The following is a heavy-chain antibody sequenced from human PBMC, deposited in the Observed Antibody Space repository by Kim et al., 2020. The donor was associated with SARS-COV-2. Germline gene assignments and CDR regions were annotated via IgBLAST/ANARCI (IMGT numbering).Heavy chain of an antibody. V-gene: IGHV3-30*18. CDR1: GFTFSSYG. J-gene: IGHJ4*02. CDR2: ISYDGSNK. Sequence: GGSLRLSCAASGFTFSSYGMHWVRQAPGKGLEWVAVISYDGSNKYYADSVKGRFTISRDNSKNTLYLQMNSLRAEDTAVYYCANEGGVITALGYWGQGTLVTVSS. CDR3: ANEGGVITALGY. D-gene: IGHD3-10*01.